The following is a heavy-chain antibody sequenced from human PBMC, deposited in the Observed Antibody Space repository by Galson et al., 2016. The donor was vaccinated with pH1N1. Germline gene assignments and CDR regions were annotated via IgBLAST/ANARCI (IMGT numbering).Heavy chain of an antibody. V-gene: IGHV2-5*02. J-gene: IGHJ6*02. CDR3: AHAEGGGYDSEGIFDYFYGMDV. CDR1: GFSLSTSGVG. Sequence: PALVKPTQTLTLTCTFSGFSLSTSGVGVGWIRQPPGKALEWLALIYWDDDKRYSPSLKSRLTITKDTSKNQVVLTMTNMDPLDTATYYCAHAEGGGYDSEGIFDYFYGMDVWGQGTTVTVSS. D-gene: IGHD5-12*01. CDR2: IYWDDDK.